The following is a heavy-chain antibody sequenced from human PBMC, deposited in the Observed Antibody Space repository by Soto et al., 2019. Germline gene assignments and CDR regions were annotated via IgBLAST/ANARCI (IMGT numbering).Heavy chain of an antibody. Sequence: ASVKVSCKVSGYTLTELSMHWVRQAPGKGLEWMGGFDPEDGETIYAQKFQGRVTMTEDTSTDTAYMELSSLRSEDTAVYYCATDKDGSSPRFGFDYWGQGTLVTVSS. D-gene: IGHD6-6*01. CDR1: GYTLTELS. J-gene: IGHJ4*02. CDR2: FDPEDGET. CDR3: ATDKDGSSPRFGFDY. V-gene: IGHV1-24*01.